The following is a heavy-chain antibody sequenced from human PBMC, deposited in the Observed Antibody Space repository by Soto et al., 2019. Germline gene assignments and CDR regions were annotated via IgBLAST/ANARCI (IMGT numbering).Heavy chain of an antibody. CDR1: GYTFTSYG. Sequence: ASVKVSCKASGYTFTSYGISWVRQAPGQGLEWMGWISAYNGNTNYAQKLQGRVTMTTDTSTSTAYMELRSLRSDDTAVYYCARVRGGANWNKFLPDAFDIWGQGTMVTVSS. V-gene: IGHV1-18*01. CDR2: ISAYNGNT. J-gene: IGHJ3*02. D-gene: IGHD1-1*01. CDR3: ARVRGGANWNKFLPDAFDI.